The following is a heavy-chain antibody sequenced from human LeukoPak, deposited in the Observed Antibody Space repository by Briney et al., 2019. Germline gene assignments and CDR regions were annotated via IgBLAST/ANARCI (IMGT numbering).Heavy chain of an antibody. J-gene: IGHJ4*02. V-gene: IGHV1-2*02. Sequence: ASVKVSCKASGYTXTGYYMHGVRQAPGQGLEWMGWSNSYSGATNYAQKFQGRFTMTRDTSISTAYMDLSSLKSDDTAVYYCARAHIGNDLFIDYWGQGTLVTVSS. CDR3: ARAHIGNDLFIDY. CDR2: SNSYSGAT. D-gene: IGHD2-21*01. CDR1: GYTXTGYY.